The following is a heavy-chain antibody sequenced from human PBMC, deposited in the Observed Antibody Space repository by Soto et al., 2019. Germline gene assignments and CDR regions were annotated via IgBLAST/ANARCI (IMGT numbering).Heavy chain of an antibody. Sequence: PSETLSLTCAVYGGSFSGYYWSWIRQPPGKGLEWIGEINHSGSTNYNPSLKSRVTISVDTSKNQFSLKLSPVTAADTAVYYCARVSGPGIAAAGIVGHRRRKYWYDPWGQGTLVTVSS. CDR2: INHSGST. CDR3: ARVSGPGIAAAGIVGHRRRKYWYDP. D-gene: IGHD6-13*01. CDR1: GGSFSGYY. V-gene: IGHV4-34*01. J-gene: IGHJ5*02.